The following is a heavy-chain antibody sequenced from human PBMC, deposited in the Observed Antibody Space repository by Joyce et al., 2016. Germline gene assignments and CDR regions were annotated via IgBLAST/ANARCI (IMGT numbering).Heavy chain of an antibody. Sequence: QVQLVESGGGVVQPGRSLSISCAASGLTLSNFGVHWVRPGPGKGLEWVAVIAYDGIYNYYADSVKGRFTISRDNSKNTVFLEMNSLRAEDTAVYYCAKILTATYSSGWFLDYWGQGTLVTVSS. CDR1: GLTLSNFG. J-gene: IGHJ4*02. CDR3: AKILTATYSSGWFLDY. D-gene: IGHD6-25*01. V-gene: IGHV3-30*18. CDR2: IAYDGIYN.